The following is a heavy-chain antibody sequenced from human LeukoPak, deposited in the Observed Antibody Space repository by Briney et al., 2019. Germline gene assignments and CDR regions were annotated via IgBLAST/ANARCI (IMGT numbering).Heavy chain of an antibody. D-gene: IGHD3-22*01. Sequence: ASVKVSCKASGYTFTGYYMHWVRQALGQGLEWMGWINPNSGGTNYAQKFQGRVTMTRDTSISTAYMELSRLRSDDTAVYYCARAREYYYDSSGYYFFDYWGQGTLVTVSS. CDR3: ARAREYYYDSSGYYFFDY. V-gene: IGHV1-2*02. CDR2: INPNSGGT. CDR1: GYTFTGYY. J-gene: IGHJ4*02.